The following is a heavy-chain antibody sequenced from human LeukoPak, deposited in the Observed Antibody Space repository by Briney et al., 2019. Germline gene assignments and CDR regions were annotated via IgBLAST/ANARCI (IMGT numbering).Heavy chain of an antibody. Sequence: SETLSLTCTVSGASISGFYWTWIRQSPGKGLEWIGNIFHSGTTNYNPSLKSRATISLEASKNQFSLRLSSVTSEDTAVYYCAKHVDTAIVNSGYLFDYWGQGTLVTVSS. CDR1: GASISGFY. J-gene: IGHJ4*02. D-gene: IGHD5-18*01. CDR3: AKHVDTAIVNSGYLFDY. CDR2: IFHSGTT. V-gene: IGHV4-59*01.